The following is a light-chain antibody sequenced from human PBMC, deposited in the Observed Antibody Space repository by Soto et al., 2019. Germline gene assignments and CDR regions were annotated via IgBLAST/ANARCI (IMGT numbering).Light chain of an antibody. J-gene: IGKJ1*01. Sequence: DIQMTQSPSTLSASVGDRVTITCRASQSISSWLAWYQQKPGKAPKLLIYKASSLESGVPSRVSGSGSWAEFTLTNISLPDGAFALQCCQQYNSYPTSTFGQGNQLQIK. CDR2: KAS. CDR1: QSISSW. CDR3: QQYNSYPTST. V-gene: IGKV1-5*03.